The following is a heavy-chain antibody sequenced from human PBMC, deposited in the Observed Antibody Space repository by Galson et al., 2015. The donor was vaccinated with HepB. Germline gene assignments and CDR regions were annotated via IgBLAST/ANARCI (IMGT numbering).Heavy chain of an antibody. J-gene: IGHJ6*03. CDR2: INPSGGST. CDR3: ARDRSSSSRDYYYYYMDV. CDR1: GYTFTSYY. V-gene: IGHV1-46*01. Sequence: SVKVSCKASGYTFTSYYMHWVRQAPGQGLEWMGIINPSGGSTSYAQKFQGRVTMTRDTSTSTVYMELSSLRSEDTAVYYCARDRSSSSRDYYYYYMDVWGKGTTVTVS. D-gene: IGHD6-6*01.